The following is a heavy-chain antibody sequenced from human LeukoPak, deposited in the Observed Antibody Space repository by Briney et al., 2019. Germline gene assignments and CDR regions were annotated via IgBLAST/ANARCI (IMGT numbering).Heavy chain of an antibody. CDR1: GYTFTGYY. V-gene: IGHV1-2*02. CDR3: ARAPMGAAALY. D-gene: IGHD6-13*01. Sequence: GASVKVSCKASGYTFTGYYMHWVRRAPGQGLEWMGWINPNSGGTNYAQKFQGRVTMTRDTSISTAYMELSSLRSDDTAFYYCARAPMGAAALYWGQGTLVTVSS. CDR2: INPNSGGT. J-gene: IGHJ4*02.